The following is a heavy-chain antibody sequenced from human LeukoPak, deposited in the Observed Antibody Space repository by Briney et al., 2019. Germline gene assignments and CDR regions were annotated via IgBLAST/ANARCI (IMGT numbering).Heavy chain of an antibody. Sequence: SETLSLTCTVSGGSISSGGYYWSWIRQPPGKGLEWIGYIYHSGSTYYNPSLKSRVTISVDRSKNQFSLKLSSVTAADTAVYYCARDCSLHSTSCYHGIDYWGQGTLVTVSS. CDR1: GGSISSGGYY. D-gene: IGHD2-2*01. CDR3: ARDCSLHSTSCYHGIDY. CDR2: IYHSGST. J-gene: IGHJ4*02. V-gene: IGHV4-30-2*01.